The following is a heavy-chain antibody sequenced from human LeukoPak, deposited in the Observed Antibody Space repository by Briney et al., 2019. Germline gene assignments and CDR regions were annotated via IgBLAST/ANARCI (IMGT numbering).Heavy chain of an antibody. J-gene: IGHJ4*02. CDR3: AKDKRPDDFSPDGIDY. D-gene: IGHD3-3*01. Sequence: GRSLRLSCAASGFTFSNHWTHCVRQAPGKGLVWVSRIDERGSNAMYADSVKGRFSISRDNAKNTLYLQMNSLRAEDTALYYCAKDKRPDDFSPDGIDYWGQATLVTVSS. CDR1: GFTFSNHW. CDR2: IDERGSNA. V-gene: IGHV3-74*03.